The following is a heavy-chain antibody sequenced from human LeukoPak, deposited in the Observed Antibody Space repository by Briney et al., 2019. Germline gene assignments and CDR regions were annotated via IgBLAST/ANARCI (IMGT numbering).Heavy chain of an antibody. Sequence: GGSLRLSCAASGYAFSSYAMSWVRQAPGKGLEWGSAISGSGASTYHANSMMGRLSISRDNSKNTLYLQMNSLRPEDTAVYYCARDWSTVNAIDYWGQGTLVTVSS. CDR1: GYAFSSYA. V-gene: IGHV3-23*01. D-gene: IGHD4-17*01. J-gene: IGHJ4*02. CDR2: ISGSGAST. CDR3: ARDWSTVNAIDY.